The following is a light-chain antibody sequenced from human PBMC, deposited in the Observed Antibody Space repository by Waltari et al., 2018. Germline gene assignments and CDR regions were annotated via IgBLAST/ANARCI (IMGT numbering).Light chain of an antibody. CDR3: QTWGTGIQV. CDR1: SGHSSNA. Sequence: QPVLTQSPSASASLGASVKLTCTLSSGHSSNAIAWHQPQPDKGPRFLMKVNRDGAHNKGDGIPARFSGSSSGAEPYLAISSLQSDDEADYYCQTWGTGIQVFGGGTKVSVL. CDR2: VNRDGAH. J-gene: IGLJ2*01. V-gene: IGLV4-69*01.